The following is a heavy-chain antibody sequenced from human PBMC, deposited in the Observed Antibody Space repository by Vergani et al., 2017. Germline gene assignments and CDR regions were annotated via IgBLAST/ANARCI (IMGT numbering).Heavy chain of an antibody. Sequence: QVQLVQSGAEVKKPGASVKVSCKASGYTFTSYDINWVRQATGQGLEWMGWMNPNSGNTGYAQKLQGRVTMTTDTSTSTAYMELRSLRSDDTAVYYCASFVVVVAATKYYYYGMDVWGQGTTVTVSS. CDR2: MNPNSGNT. CDR1: GYTFTSYD. D-gene: IGHD2-15*01. V-gene: IGHV1-8*01. CDR3: ASFVVVVAATKYYYYGMDV. J-gene: IGHJ6*02.